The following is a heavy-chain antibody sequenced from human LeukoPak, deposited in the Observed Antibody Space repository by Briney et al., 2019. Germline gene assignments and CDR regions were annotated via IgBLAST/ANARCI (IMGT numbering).Heavy chain of an antibody. J-gene: IGHJ4*02. D-gene: IGHD3-10*01. CDR1: GFTFSSYW. CDR2: IKQDGSEN. V-gene: IGHV3-7*05. CDR3: ARTGGSGKYTYNFDY. Sequence: PGGSLRLSCAASGFTFSSYWMSWVRQAPGKGLEWMANIKQDGSENNYVDSVKGRFTISRDNAENSLYLHMNSLRAEDTAVYYCARTGGSGKYTYNFDYWGQGSLVTVSS.